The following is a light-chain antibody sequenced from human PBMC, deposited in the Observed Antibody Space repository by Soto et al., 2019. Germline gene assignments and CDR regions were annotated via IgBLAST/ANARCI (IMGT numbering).Light chain of an antibody. CDR2: AAS. Sequence: DIQMTQSPSSVSASVGDRVTITCRASQGTSKFLAWYQQKPGKAPNLLIYAASTLESGVPSRFSGSGFGPDFTLTISSLQPEDVATYYYQQANSFLFTFGPGTKVDIK. CDR3: QQANSFLFT. J-gene: IGKJ3*01. V-gene: IGKV1-12*01. CDR1: QGTSKF.